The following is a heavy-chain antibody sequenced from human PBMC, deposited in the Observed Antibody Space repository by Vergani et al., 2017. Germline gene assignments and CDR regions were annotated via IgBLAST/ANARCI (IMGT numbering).Heavy chain of an antibody. CDR1: GYSFTSYW. V-gene: IGHV5-51*03. CDR3: ALLRESSSSGDIDY. Sequence: EVQLVQSGAEVKKPGESLKISCKGSGYSFTSYWIGWVRQMPGEGLEGMGIIYPGYSDTRYSPSFQGQVTISTDNSIINAYLQWSSLTASDSAMSYCALLRESSSSGDIDYWGQGTLVTVSS. J-gene: IGHJ4*02. D-gene: IGHD6-6*01. CDR2: IYPGYSDT.